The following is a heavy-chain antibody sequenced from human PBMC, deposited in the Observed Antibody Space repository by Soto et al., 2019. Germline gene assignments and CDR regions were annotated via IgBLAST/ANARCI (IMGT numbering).Heavy chain of an antibody. CDR3: ARDRSYSLDV. V-gene: IGHV3-74*01. Sequence: EVQLVESGGGLLQPGGSLRLSCAVSGSTFSNDWMHWVRQAPGKGLEWVSHINSDGSSTNYADFVKGRFTIARDNAKNTVYLQMNSLRAEDTAVYYCARDRSYSLDVWGQGTTVTVSS. CDR2: INSDGSST. CDR1: GSTFSNDW. J-gene: IGHJ6*02.